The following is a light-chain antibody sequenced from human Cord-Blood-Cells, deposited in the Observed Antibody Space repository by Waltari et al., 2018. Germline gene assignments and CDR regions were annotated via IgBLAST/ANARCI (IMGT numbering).Light chain of an antibody. J-gene: IGLJ3*02. V-gene: IGLV2-14*03. CDR1: SSDVGGSNY. CDR3: SSYTSSSTLV. CDR2: DVS. Sequence: QSALTQPASVSGSPGQSITISCTGTSSDVGGSNYVSWYQQHPGKAPKRMIYDVSNRPSGVSNSFSGSKSGNTASLTISGLQAEDEADYYCSSYTSSSTLVFGGGTKLTVL.